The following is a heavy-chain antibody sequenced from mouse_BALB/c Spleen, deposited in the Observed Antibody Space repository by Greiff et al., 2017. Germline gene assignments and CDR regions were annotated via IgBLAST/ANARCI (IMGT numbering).Heavy chain of an antibody. J-gene: IGHJ3*01. V-gene: IGHV5-17*02. CDR3: ARGGHYDYDVAWFAY. Sequence: EVHLVESGGGLVQPGGSRKLSCAASGFTFSSFGMHWVRQAPEKGLEWVAYISSGSSTIYYADTVKGRFTISRDNPKNTLFLQMTSLRSEDTAMYYCARGGHYDYDVAWFAYWGQGTLVTVSA. D-gene: IGHD2-4*01. CDR2: ISSGSSTI. CDR1: GFTFSSFG.